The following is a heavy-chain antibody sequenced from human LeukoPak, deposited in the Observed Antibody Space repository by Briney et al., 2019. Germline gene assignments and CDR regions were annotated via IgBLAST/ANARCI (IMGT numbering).Heavy chain of an antibody. D-gene: IGHD3-9*01. CDR2: TYPGDSDT. V-gene: IGHV5-51*01. Sequence: GESLKISCKGSGYSFTSYWIGWVRQMPGKGLEWMGITYPGDSDTRYSPSFQGQVTISADKSISTAYLQWSSLKASDTAMYYCARHPYDILTGYPGPNWFDPWGQGTLVTVSS. J-gene: IGHJ5*02. CDR3: ARHPYDILTGYPGPNWFDP. CDR1: GYSFTSYW.